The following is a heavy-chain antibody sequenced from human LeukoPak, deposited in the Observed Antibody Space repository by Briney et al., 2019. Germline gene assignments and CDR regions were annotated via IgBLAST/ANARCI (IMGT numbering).Heavy chain of an antibody. V-gene: IGHV3-7*01. Sequence: GGSLRLSCAASGCTFSSSWMSWVRQAPGKGLEWVANIKQDGSEKYYVDSVKGRFIISRDSAKNSLYLQMNSLRAEDTAVYYCARVVPPLYYFDYWGQGTLVTVFS. CDR3: ARVVPPLYYFDY. CDR1: GCTFSSSW. J-gene: IGHJ4*02. D-gene: IGHD3-10*01. CDR2: IKQDGSEK.